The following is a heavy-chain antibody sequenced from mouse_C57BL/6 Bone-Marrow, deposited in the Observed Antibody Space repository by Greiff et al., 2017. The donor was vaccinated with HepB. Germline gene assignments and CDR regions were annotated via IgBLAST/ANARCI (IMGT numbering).Heavy chain of an antibody. CDR3: TTRITTVVATD. CDR2: IDPENGDT. CDR1: GFNIKDDY. J-gene: IGHJ2*01. D-gene: IGHD1-1*01. Sequence: VQLQQSGAELVRPGASVKLSCTASGFNIKDDYMHWVKQRPEHGLEWIGWIDPENGDTEYASKFQGKATITADTSSNTAYLQLSSLTSEDTAVYYCTTRITTVVATDWGQGTTLTVSS. V-gene: IGHV14-4*01.